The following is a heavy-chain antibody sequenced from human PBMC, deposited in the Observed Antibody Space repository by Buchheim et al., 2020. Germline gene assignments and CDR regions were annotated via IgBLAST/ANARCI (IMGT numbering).Heavy chain of an antibody. CDR3: ATMRGNRGWYSDNWFDP. J-gene: IGHJ5*02. Sequence: QVQLQESGPGLVKPSETLSLTCIVSGGSISSYSWSWIRQPPGKGLEWIGYVFYSGSTNYNPSLKSRVTISVDTSKNLFSLWLSSVTAADTAVYYCATMRGNRGWYSDNWFDPWGQGTL. CDR1: GGSISSYS. CDR2: VFYSGST. V-gene: IGHV4-59*08. D-gene: IGHD6-19*01.